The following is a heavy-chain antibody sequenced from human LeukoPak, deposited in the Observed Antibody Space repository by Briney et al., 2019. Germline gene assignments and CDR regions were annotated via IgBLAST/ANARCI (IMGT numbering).Heavy chain of an antibody. J-gene: IGHJ4*02. CDR2: ISYDGSDK. D-gene: IGHD3-22*01. Sequence: PGGSLRLSCAASGFTFSSYGMHWVRQAPGKGLEWVAVISYDGSDKHYADSVKGRFTISRDNSKNTLYLQMNSLRAEDTAVYYCAKDYDSSGYYSWGQGTLVTVSS. CDR1: GFTFSSYG. V-gene: IGHV3-30*18. CDR3: AKDYDSSGYYS.